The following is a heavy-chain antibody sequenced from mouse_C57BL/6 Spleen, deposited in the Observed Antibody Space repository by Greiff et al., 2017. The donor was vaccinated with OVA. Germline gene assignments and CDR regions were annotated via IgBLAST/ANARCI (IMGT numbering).Heavy chain of an antibody. Sequence: EVQLQESGPGLVKPSQSLSLTCSVPGYSITSGYYWNWIRQFPGNKLEWMGYISYDGSNNYNPSLKNRISITRDTSKNQFFLKLNSVTTEDTATYYCARGRTGIDYWGQGTTLTVSS. CDR2: ISYDGSN. CDR1: GYSITSGYY. CDR3: ARGRTGIDY. D-gene: IGHD4-1*01. J-gene: IGHJ2*01. V-gene: IGHV3-6*01.